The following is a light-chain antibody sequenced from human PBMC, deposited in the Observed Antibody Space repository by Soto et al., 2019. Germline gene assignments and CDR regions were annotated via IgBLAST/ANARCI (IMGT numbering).Light chain of an antibody. CDR3: NSYRSSITPVV. CDR2: GVS. V-gene: IGLV2-14*01. Sequence: QSALTQPASVSGSPGQSITISCTGTSSDIGGYNYVSWYQQHPGKAPKLMIYGVSNRPSGVSGRFSGSKPGNTASLTISGLQAEDEADYYCNSYRSSITPVVFGGGTKVTVL. CDR1: SSDIGGYNY. J-gene: IGLJ2*01.